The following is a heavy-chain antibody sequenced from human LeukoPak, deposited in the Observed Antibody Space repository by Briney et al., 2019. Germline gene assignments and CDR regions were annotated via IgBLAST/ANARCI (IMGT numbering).Heavy chain of an antibody. J-gene: IGHJ4*02. D-gene: IGHD2-15*01. CDR2: IIPIFGTA. Sequence: SVKVSCKASGGTFSSYAISWVRQAPGQGLEWMGGIIPIFGTANYAQKFQGRVTITADESTSTAYMELSSLRSEDTAVYYCARGYCSGGSCYRRNYFDYWGQGTLVAVSS. V-gene: IGHV1-69*13. CDR1: GGTFSSYA. CDR3: ARGYCSGGSCYRRNYFDY.